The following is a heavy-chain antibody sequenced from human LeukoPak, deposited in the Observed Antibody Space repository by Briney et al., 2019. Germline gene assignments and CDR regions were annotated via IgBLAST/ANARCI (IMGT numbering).Heavy chain of an antibody. D-gene: IGHD3-3*01. Sequence: GGSLRLSCAASGFTFSSYGMHWVRQAPGKGLEWVAFIRYDGSNKYYADSVKGRFTISRDNSKNTLYLQMNSLRAEDTAVYYCAKDLPLRSDFWSGYYLSAFDYWGQGTLVTVSS. V-gene: IGHV3-30*02. CDR3: AKDLPLRSDFWSGYYLSAFDY. CDR1: GFTFSSYG. J-gene: IGHJ4*02. CDR2: IRYDGSNK.